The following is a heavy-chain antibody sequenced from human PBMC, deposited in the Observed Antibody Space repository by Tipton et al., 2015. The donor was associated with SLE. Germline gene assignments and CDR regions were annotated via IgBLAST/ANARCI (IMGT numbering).Heavy chain of an antibody. V-gene: IGHV4-34*01. CDR1: GGSFSGYY. CDR2: INHSGST. CDR3: ARAYAGDVDY. Sequence: TLSLTCAVYGGSFSGYYWSWIRQPPGKGLEWIGEINHSGSTNYNPSLKSRVTISVDTSKNQCSLKLSSVTAADTAVYYCARAYAGDVDYWGQGTLVTVSS. D-gene: IGHD2-2*01. J-gene: IGHJ4*02.